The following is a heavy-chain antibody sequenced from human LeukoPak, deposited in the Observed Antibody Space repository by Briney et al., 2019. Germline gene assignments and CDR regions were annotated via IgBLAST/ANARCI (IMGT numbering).Heavy chain of an antibody. V-gene: IGHV1-69*13. CDR1: GGTFSSYA. CDR2: IIPIFGTA. Sequence: GASVKVSCKASGGTFSSYAISWVRQAPGQGLEWMGGIIPIFGTANYAQKFQGRVTITADESTSTAYMELRSLRSEDTAVYYCARGVSASSGWYVIDHWGQGTLVTVSS. J-gene: IGHJ5*02. CDR3: ARGVSASSGWYVIDH. D-gene: IGHD6-19*01.